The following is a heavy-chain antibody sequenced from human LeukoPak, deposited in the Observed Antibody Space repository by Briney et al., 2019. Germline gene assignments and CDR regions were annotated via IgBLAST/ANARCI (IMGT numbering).Heavy chain of an antibody. CDR2: IYYNGST. Sequence: SETLSLTCTVSGGSISSYYWSWIRQPPGKGLEWIGYIYYNGSTNYNPSLKSRVTISVDTSKSQFSLKLRSVTAADTAVYYCARDHSGTNYVMDWGQGTLVTVSS. D-gene: IGHD4/OR15-4a*01. V-gene: IGHV4-59*01. CDR3: ARDHSGTNYVMD. CDR1: GGSISSYY. J-gene: IGHJ4*02.